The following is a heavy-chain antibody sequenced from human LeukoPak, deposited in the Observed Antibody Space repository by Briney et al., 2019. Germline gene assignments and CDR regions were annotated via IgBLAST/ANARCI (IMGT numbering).Heavy chain of an antibody. V-gene: IGHV4-34*01. D-gene: IGHD3-22*01. CDR2: INHSGST. CDR1: GGSFSGYY. CDR3: ARDYDSKGDAFDI. Sequence: SETLSLTCAVYGGSFSGYYWSWIRQPPGKGLEWIGEINHSGSTNYNPSLKSRVTISVDTSKNQFSLKLSSVTAADTAVYYCARDYDSKGDAFDIWGQGTMVTVSS. J-gene: IGHJ3*02.